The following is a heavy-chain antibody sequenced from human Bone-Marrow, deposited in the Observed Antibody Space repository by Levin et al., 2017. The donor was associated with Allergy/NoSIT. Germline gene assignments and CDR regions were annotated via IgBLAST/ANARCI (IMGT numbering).Heavy chain of an antibody. CDR3: ARGRGVYCGSNSCLFDY. D-gene: IGHD2-2*01. CDR1: GLTFSTHW. V-gene: IGHV3-7*01. CDR2: IRQDGSNI. J-gene: IGHJ4*02. Sequence: GESLKISCVASGLTFSTHWMSWVRQAPGKGLEWVANIRQDGSNIYFVDSVKGRFTISIDNANSSVYLQMYSLTADDTAVYYCARGRGVYCGSNSCLFDYWGQGTQVTVSS.